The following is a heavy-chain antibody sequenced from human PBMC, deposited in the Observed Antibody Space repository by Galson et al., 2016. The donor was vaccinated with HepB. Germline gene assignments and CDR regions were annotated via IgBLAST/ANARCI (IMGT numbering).Heavy chain of an antibody. Sequence: SLRLSCAASGFNFGSFGMHWVRQAPDKGLEWLSIIWFDGTNKYYADSVKGRFTISRDNSNNTLYLQMNSLRAEDTAVYYCVRDRGGGYSYVMRYCDFWGQGTLVTVSS. V-gene: IGHV3-33*08. J-gene: IGHJ4*02. D-gene: IGHD5-18*01. CDR1: GFNFGSFG. CDR2: IWFDGTNK. CDR3: VRDRGGGYSYVMRYCDF.